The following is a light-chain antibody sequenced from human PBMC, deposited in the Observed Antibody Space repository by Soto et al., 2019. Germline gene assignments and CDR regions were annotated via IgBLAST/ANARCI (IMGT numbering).Light chain of an antibody. CDR2: DVT. J-gene: IGLJ1*01. V-gene: IGLV2-14*01. Sequence: QSALTQPASVAGSPGQSITIPCNGTSNDIGGYNFVSWFQQQPGKAPKLLICDVTRRPSGVSDRFSGSKSGNTASLTISGLQAEDEADYYCNSYSGGNTLYLFGSGTKVTVL. CDR3: NSYSGGNTLYL. CDR1: SNDIGGYNF.